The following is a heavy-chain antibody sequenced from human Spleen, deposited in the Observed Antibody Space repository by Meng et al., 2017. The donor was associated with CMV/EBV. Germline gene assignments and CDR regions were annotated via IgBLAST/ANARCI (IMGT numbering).Heavy chain of an antibody. CDR2: IYWDDDK. CDR3: AHRRPAIEYDY. J-gene: IGHJ4*02. V-gene: IGHV2-5*02. CDR1: GFSRRTSGVG. Sequence: CTFSGFSRRTSGVGVGWIRQTQGEAMEWLARIYWDDDKRYNTSLKSRLTITKDTSKNQVVLTMTDMEPVETGTYYCAHRRPAIEYDYWGQGTLVTVSS. D-gene: IGHD5-18*01.